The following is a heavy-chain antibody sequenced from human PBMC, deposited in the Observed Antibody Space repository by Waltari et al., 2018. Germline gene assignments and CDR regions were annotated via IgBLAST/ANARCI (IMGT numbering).Heavy chain of an antibody. CDR3: AKEGTYSYGSGSYYNDY. V-gene: IGHV3-23*01. CDR1: GFTFSSYA. J-gene: IGHJ4*02. CDR2: ISGSGGST. Sequence: EVQLLESGGGWVQPGGSLRLSCAASGFTFSSYAMSWVRQAQGKGLEWVSAISGSGGSTYYADSVKGRFTISRYNSKNTLYLQMNSLIAEDTAVYYCAKEGTYSYGSGSYYNDYWGQGTLVTVSS. D-gene: IGHD3-10*01.